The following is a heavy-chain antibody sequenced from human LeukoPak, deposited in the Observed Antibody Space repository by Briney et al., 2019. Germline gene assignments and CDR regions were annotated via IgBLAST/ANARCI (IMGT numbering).Heavy chain of an antibody. V-gene: IGHV4-34*01. Sequence: SETLSLTCAVYGGSFSGYFCWIRQSPGKGLEWIGEINHRGVTNYRPSLGGRVSIFTDRSLNQFSLRLTSVTAADTGTYYFASGPGTSFIRGVSPKYWGQGTPVTVSS. D-gene: IGHD3-10*01. CDR3: ASGPGTSFIRGVSPKY. J-gene: IGHJ4*02. CDR2: INHRGVT. CDR1: GGSFSGYF.